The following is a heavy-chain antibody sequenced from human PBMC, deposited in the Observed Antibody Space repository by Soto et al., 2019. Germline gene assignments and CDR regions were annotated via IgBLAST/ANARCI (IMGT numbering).Heavy chain of an antibody. CDR2: LTSSGGT. D-gene: IGHD2-2*01. Sequence: GGSLRPSCAASVFTLNNYAMSWVRQAPGKGLEWVSTLTSSGGTYYADSVKGRFTISRDKSKSTLYLQMISLRAEDTALYYCAKGLNQFDYWGQGAQVTVSS. CDR1: VFTLNNYA. J-gene: IGHJ4*02. V-gene: IGHV3-23*01. CDR3: AKGLNQFDY.